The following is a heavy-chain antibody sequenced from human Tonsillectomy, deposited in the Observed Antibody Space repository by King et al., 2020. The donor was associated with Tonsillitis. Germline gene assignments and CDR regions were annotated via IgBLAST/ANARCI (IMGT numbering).Heavy chain of an antibody. Sequence: VRLVESGGGLVQPGGSLRLSCAASGFTFSSYAMSWVRQAPGKGLEWVSVIYTAGSSTYYADSVKGRFTISRDNSKNTLYLQMNTLRAEDTAVYYCAKGQMSSYYNAGSFDAFDIWGQGTMVTVSS. CDR2: IYTAGSST. V-gene: IGHV3-23*03. CDR3: AKGQMSSYYNAGSFDAFDI. D-gene: IGHD3-10*01. CDR1: GFTFSSYA. J-gene: IGHJ3*02.